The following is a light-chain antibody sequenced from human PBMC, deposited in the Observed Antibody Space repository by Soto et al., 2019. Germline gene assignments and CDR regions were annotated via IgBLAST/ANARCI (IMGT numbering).Light chain of an antibody. V-gene: IGKV2-28*01. Sequence: DIVMTQSPLSLPVTPGEPASISCRSSQSLLHSNGYNYLDWYLQKPGQSPQVLIYLGSNRASGVSDRFSGSRSRTDSTMKISRVEAEDVGVYYCMQALQTPRTFGQGTKVEIK. CDR3: MQALQTPRT. CDR2: LGS. J-gene: IGKJ1*01. CDR1: QSLLHSNGYNY.